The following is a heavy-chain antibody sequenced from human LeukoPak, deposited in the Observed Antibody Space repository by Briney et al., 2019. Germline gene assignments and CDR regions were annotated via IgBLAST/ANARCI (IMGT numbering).Heavy chain of an antibody. CDR1: GFTFSNYW. Sequence: PGGSLRLSCAASGFTFSNYWMSWVRQAPGKGLEWVANIREDGSEKYCVDSVKGQFTISRDNAKNPLFLQMDSLRAEDTAVYYCARDLAGHYYGSGSSFDYWGQGTLVTVS. CDR3: ARDLAGHYYGSGSSFDY. CDR2: IREDGSEK. J-gene: IGHJ4*02. D-gene: IGHD3-10*01. V-gene: IGHV3-7*01.